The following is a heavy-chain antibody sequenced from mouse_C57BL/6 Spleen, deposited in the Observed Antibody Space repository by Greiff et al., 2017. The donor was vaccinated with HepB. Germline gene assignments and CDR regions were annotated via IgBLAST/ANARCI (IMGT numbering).Heavy chain of an antibody. CDR1: GYTFTDYY. J-gene: IGHJ4*01. CDR2: INPNNGGT. D-gene: IGHD1-1*01. V-gene: IGHV1-26*01. Sequence: EVQLQQSGPELVKPGASVKISCKASGYTFTDYYMNWVKQSHGKSLEWIGDINPNNGGTSYNQKFKGKATLTVDKSSSTAYMELRSLTSEDSAVYYCARSGYGSIYAMDYWGQGTSVTVSS. CDR3: ARSGYGSIYAMDY.